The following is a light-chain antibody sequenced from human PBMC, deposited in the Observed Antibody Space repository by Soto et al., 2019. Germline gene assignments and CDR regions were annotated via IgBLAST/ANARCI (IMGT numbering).Light chain of an antibody. V-gene: IGLV2-14*01. J-gene: IGLJ1*01. CDR2: EVS. CDR3: RSYTSSSTPYV. Sequence: QSVLAQPASVSGSPGQSITICCTGTSRDVGGYNYVSWYQQHPGKAPKLMIYEVSNRPSGVSNRFSGSKSGNTASLTISGLQAEDEADYYCRSYTSSSTPYVFGTGTKVTVL. CDR1: SRDVGGYNY.